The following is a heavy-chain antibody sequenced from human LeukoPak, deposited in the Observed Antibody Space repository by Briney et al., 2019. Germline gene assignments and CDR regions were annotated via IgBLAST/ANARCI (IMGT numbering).Heavy chain of an antibody. D-gene: IGHD6-13*01. CDR3: ARVIAAAATKINWFDP. Sequence: GGSLRLSCAASGFTFGSYGMHWVRQAPGKGLEWVTFIRSDGSNKYYADSVKGRFTISRDNAKNSLYLQMNSLRAEDTAVYYCARVIAAAATKINWFDPWGQGTLVTVSS. CDR1: GFTFGSYG. V-gene: IGHV3-30*02. J-gene: IGHJ5*02. CDR2: IRSDGSNK.